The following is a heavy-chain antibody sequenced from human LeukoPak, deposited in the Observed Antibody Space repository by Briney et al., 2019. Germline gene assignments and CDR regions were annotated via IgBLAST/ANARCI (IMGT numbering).Heavy chain of an antibody. V-gene: IGHV4-34*01. J-gene: IGHJ5*02. D-gene: IGHD2-2*01. CDR3: ARGRIVVVPAAMENNWFDP. Sequence: SETLSLTCAVYSGSFSGYYWSWIRQPPGKGLEWIGEINHSGGTNYNPSLKSRVTISVDTSKNQFSLKLSSVTAADTAVYYCARGRIVVVPAAMENNWFDPWGQGTLVTVSS. CDR2: INHSGGT. CDR1: SGSFSGYY.